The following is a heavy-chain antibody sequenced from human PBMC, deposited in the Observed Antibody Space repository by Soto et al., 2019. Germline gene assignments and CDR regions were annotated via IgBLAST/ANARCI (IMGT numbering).Heavy chain of an antibody. CDR1: GGSISSSIYY. CDR3: ARHVTSHMVRGVIRWFDP. J-gene: IGHJ5*02. D-gene: IGHD3-10*01. CDR2: FSYTETT. V-gene: IGHV4-39*01. Sequence: QLQESGPGLVKPSETLSLTCTVSGGSISSSIYYWGWIRQPPGKGLEWIGSFSYTETTYYNPSLMSRVTISVDTSKNQFSLRLASVTAADTAVYYCARHVTSHMVRGVIRWFDPWGQGTLVTVSS.